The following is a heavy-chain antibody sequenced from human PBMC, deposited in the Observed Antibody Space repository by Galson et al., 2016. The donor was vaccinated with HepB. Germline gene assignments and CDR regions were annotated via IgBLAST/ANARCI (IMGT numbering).Heavy chain of an antibody. V-gene: IGHV4-4*02. CDR3: ARETLTSGWYFDS. D-gene: IGHD6-19*01. Sequence: ETLSLTCAVSGGSISSSNWWSWVRQPPGKGLEWIGNIFHSGRTNYSPSLKSRVTISLDKSNNRFSLKLSSVTAADTAVYYCARETLTSGWYFDSWGQGTLVTVSS. J-gene: IGHJ4*02. CDR2: IFHSGRT. CDR1: GGSISSSNW.